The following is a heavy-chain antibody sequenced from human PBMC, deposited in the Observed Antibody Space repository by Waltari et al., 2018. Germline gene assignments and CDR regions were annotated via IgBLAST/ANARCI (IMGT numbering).Heavy chain of an antibody. Sequence: EVQLVESGGGLVHPGDSVRLSCAAYGVIVSKHYLSWVRQPPGKGLEWVSVIYRGGETYYADSVKGRFTISRDNSKNTLDLQMNNVRAEDTAVYYCTSDHGLSWPLDWGQGTMVTVSS. V-gene: IGHV3-53*01. CDR3: TSDHGLSWPLD. J-gene: IGHJ4*02. CDR1: GVIVSKHY. D-gene: IGHD6-13*01. CDR2: IYRGGET.